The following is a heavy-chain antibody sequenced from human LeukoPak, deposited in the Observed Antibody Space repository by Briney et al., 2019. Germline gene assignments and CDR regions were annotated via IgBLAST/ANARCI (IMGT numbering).Heavy chain of an antibody. J-gene: IGHJ3*02. CDR1: GYTFTGYY. CDR2: INPNSGGT. V-gene: IGHV1-2*06. D-gene: IGHD3-22*01. Sequence: EASVKVSCKASGYTFTGYYMHWVRQAPGQGLGWMGRINPNSGGTNYAQKFQGRVTMTRDTSISTAYMELSRLRSDDTAVYYCARAHFFDDSSGYYSYAFDIWGQGTMVTVSS. CDR3: ARAHFFDDSSGYYSYAFDI.